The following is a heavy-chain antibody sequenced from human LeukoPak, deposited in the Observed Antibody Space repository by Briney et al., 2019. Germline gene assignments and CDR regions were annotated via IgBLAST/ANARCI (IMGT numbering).Heavy chain of an antibody. CDR2: ISYSSSTI. CDR3: ARDVGKIGVAGGY. Sequence: PGGSLRLSCAASGFTFSSYSMNWARQAPGKGLEWVSYISYSSSTIYYADSVKGRFTISRDNGKNTLYLQMNSLRAEDTAVYFCARDVGKIGVAGGYWGQGTLVTVSS. CDR1: GFTFSSYS. V-gene: IGHV3-48*01. J-gene: IGHJ4*02. D-gene: IGHD6-19*01.